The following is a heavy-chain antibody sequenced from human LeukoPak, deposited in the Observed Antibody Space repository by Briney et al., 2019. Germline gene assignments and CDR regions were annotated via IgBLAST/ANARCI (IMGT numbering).Heavy chain of an antibody. CDR2: ISGSGDTT. Sequence: GGSLRLYCAASGFIFSSYAMNWVRQAPGKGLEWVSVISGSGDTTYYADSVKGRFTISRGNSKNTLYLQMNSLRAEDTAIYYCAKESSGWVVAASDYWGQGTLVTVSS. CDR3: AKESSGWVVAASDY. J-gene: IGHJ4*02. CDR1: GFIFSSYA. D-gene: IGHD2-15*01. V-gene: IGHV3-23*01.